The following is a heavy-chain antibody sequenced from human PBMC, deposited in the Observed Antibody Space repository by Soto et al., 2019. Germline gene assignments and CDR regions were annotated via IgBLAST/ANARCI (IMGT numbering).Heavy chain of an antibody. Sequence: ASVKVSCKASGGTFSSYAISWVRQAPGQGLEWMGGIIPIFGTANYAQKFQGRVTITADESTSTAYMELSSLRSEDTAVYYCAKITMVRGVIIPNWLDPWGQGTLVTVSS. CDR1: GGTFSSYA. D-gene: IGHD3-10*01. CDR2: IIPIFGTA. J-gene: IGHJ5*02. CDR3: AKITMVRGVIIPNWLDP. V-gene: IGHV1-69*13.